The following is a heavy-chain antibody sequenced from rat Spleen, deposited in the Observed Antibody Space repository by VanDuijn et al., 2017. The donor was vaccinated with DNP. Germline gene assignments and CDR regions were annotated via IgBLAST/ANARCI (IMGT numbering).Heavy chain of an antibody. J-gene: IGHJ1*01. Sequence: EVQLVESGGDLVQPGRSLKLSCVASGFTFNNYWMTWIRQAPTKGLEWVASITTGGSNTYYRDSVQGRFTVSRDNARTTQYLQMDSLRSEDTATYYCVREDYYSGDWYFDFWGPGTMVTVSS. CDR3: VREDYYSGDWYFDF. CDR1: GFTFNNYW. CDR2: ITTGGSNT. V-gene: IGHV5S13*01. D-gene: IGHD1-1*01.